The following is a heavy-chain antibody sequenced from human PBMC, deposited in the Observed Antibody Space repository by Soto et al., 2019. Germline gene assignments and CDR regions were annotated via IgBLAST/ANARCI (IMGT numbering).Heavy chain of an antibody. CDR2: MYKTGET. J-gene: IGHJ6*02. V-gene: IGHV4-61*01. CDR1: GDSVSTGMKY. CDR3: MKAHESGDFLGMSV. Sequence: SETLSLTCTVSGDSVSTGMKYWGWVRQPPGKALEFIGYMYKTGETLLNSPLKSRVTLSMETSKYQFSLTPSSVTAADTAVYFCMKAHESGDFLGMSVWGPGTTVTVSS. D-gene: IGHD3-10*01.